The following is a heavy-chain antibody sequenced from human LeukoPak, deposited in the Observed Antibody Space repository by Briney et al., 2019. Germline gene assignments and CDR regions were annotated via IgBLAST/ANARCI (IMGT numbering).Heavy chain of an antibody. CDR3: ARGGDDSGTADY. Sequence: SVKVSCKASGGTFSSYAISWVRQAPGQGLEWMGRIIPIFGTANYAQKFQGRVTLTTDESTSTAYMELSSLRSEDTAVYYCARGGDDSGTADYWGQGTLVTVSS. J-gene: IGHJ4*02. CDR1: GGTFSSYA. V-gene: IGHV1-69*05. D-gene: IGHD3-10*01. CDR2: IIPIFGTA.